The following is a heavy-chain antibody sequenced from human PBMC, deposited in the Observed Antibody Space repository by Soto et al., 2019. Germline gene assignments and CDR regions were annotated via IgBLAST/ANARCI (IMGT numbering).Heavy chain of an antibody. CDR2: ISGSGGST. D-gene: IGHD3-10*01. CDR1: GFTFSSYA. J-gene: IGHJ4*02. V-gene: IGHV3-23*01. Sequence: EVQLLESGGGLVQPGGSLRLSCAASGFTFSSYAMSWVRQAPGKGLEWVSAISGSGGSTYYADSVKGRFTISRDNSKNTPYLKMNSLRAEVTAVYYCAKYGNSLCGYFDYWGQGTLVTVSS. CDR3: AKYGNSLCGYFDY.